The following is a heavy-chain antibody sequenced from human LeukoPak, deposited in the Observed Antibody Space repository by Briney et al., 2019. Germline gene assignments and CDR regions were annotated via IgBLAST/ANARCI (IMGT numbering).Heavy chain of an antibody. D-gene: IGHD4-17*01. CDR3: ARHPDYGDYGMDV. V-gene: IGHV5-51*01. J-gene: IGHJ6*04. CDR2: IYPGDSDT. Sequence: GESLKISCKGSGYSFTSYWSGWVRQMPGKGLEWMGIIYPGDSDTRYSPSFQGQVTISADKSISTAYLQWSSLKASDTAMYYCARHPDYGDYGMDVWGKGTTVTVSS. CDR1: GYSFTSYW.